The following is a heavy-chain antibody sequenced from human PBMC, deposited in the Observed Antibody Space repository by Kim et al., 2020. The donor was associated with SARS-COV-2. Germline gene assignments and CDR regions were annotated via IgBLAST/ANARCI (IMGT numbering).Heavy chain of an antibody. V-gene: IGHV3-64*01. D-gene: IGHD4-17*01. J-gene: IGHJ4*02. CDR3: ARDQKLNDYGSHHFDY. Sequence: NSVKGRFVISRDNSKNTLYLQMGSLRREDMAVYFCARDQKLNDYGSHHFDYWGQGALVTVSS.